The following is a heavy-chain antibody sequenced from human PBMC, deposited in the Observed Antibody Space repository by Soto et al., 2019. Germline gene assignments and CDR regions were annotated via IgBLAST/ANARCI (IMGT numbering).Heavy chain of an antibody. CDR3: ARGSCSSASCYTGDS. CDR1: GDTIGSNY. D-gene: IGHD2-2*02. Sequence: SETLSLTCTVSGDTIGSNYWSWIRQPPGKGLEWIGYIYFTGSTNYNPSLKSRVTILVDMSKNQFSLKLSSVTAADTAVYYCARGSCSSASCYTGDSWGQGTLVTVSS. V-gene: IGHV4-59*01. CDR2: IYFTGST. J-gene: IGHJ4*02.